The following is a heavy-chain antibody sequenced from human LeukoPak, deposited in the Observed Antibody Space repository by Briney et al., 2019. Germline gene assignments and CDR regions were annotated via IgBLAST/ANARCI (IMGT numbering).Heavy chain of an antibody. J-gene: IGHJ3*02. D-gene: IGHD6-13*01. Sequence: SETLSLTCTVSGGSISSSSYYWGWIRQPPGKGLEWIGYIYYSGSTNYNPSLKSRVTISVDTSKNQFSLKLSSVTAADTAVYYCARAPSWYEAAFDIWGQGTMVTVSS. CDR1: GGSISSSSYY. CDR3: ARAPSWYEAAFDI. CDR2: IYYSGST. V-gene: IGHV4-61*05.